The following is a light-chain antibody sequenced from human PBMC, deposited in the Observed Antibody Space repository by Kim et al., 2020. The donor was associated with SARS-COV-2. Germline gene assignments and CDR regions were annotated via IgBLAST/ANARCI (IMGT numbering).Light chain of an antibody. CDR3: QQRSNWHTIT. Sequence: PGERGTLSCRANPSVSNNLAWYQQKLGQTPRLLIYDASKRATRIPARFSGSGSGTDFTLTISSLEPEDFAVYYCQQRSNWHTITFGPGTKVD. CDR1: PSVSNN. J-gene: IGKJ3*01. V-gene: IGKV3-11*01. CDR2: DAS.